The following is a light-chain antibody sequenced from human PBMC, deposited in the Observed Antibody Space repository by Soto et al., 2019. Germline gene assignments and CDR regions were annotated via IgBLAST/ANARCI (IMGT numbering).Light chain of an antibody. CDR2: AAS. CDR3: QESYSTFRT. V-gene: IGKV1-39*01. J-gene: IGKJ5*01. Sequence: DIPMTQSPSSLSASVGDRVTITCRASQSISSYLNWYQQKPGKAPKLLIYAASSLQSGVPSRFSGSGSGTDFTLTISSLQPEDFATYYCQESYSTFRTFGQGTRLEIK. CDR1: QSISSY.